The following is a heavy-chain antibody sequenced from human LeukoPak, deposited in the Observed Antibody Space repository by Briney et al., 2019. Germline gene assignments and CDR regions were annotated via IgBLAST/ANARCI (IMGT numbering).Heavy chain of an antibody. J-gene: IGHJ4*02. D-gene: IGHD2-21*01. CDR1: GFTFSSSA. CDR3: AKVLLPPKGYFDY. V-gene: IGHV3-23*01. CDR2: ISGSATST. Sequence: PGGALRLSCVTSGFTFSSSAMSWVRQAPGKGLEWVSAISGSATSTYYSDSVKGRFTISRDNSKNTLYLQMNRLRVEDTAIYYCAKVLLPPKGYFDYWGQGTLVTVSS.